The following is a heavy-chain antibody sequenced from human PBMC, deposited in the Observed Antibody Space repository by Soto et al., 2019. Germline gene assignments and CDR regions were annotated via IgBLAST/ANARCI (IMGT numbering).Heavy chain of an antibody. CDR3: VKDESINWYSGHFRH. V-gene: IGHV3-9*01. J-gene: IGHJ1*01. CDR2: INWNSCSI. D-gene: IGHD6-13*01. Sequence: EVQLVESGGGLVQPGRSLRLSCAASGFTVDDYAMHWVRQVPGKVLEWVSGINWNSCSIGYGDSVKGRFAISRDNAKNSLHLQMNSLSAEDTAFYYCVKDESINWYSGHFRHWGQGTLVTVSS. CDR1: GFTVDDYA.